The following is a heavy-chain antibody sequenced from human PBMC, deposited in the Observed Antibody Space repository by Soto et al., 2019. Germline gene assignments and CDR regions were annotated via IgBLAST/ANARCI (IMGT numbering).Heavy chain of an antibody. V-gene: IGHV4-59*13. Sequence: SETLSLTCTISGGSFGTNYWSWIRQAPGKGLEWIGYTYHTGSTKYNPSLKSRATISVDTSKNQFSLTLNSAAAADTAVYYCATDSAVRGPFVPGGQGILVTVS. D-gene: IGHD3-10*01. CDR3: ATDSAVRGPFVP. CDR2: TYHTGST. CDR1: GGSFGTNY. J-gene: IGHJ5*02.